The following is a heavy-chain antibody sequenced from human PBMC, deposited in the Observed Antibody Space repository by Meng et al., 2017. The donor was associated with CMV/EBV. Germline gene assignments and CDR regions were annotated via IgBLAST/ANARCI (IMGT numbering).Heavy chain of an antibody. J-gene: IGHJ5*02. CDR1: GGYSSSYY. Sequence: TVSGGYSSSYYWSWIRQPAGKGLEWIGRIYTSGSTNYNPSLKSRVTMSVDTSKNQFSLKLSSVTAADTAVYYCAREEYQPTHNWFDPWGQGTLVTVSS. CDR2: IYTSGST. V-gene: IGHV4-4*07. D-gene: IGHD2-2*01. CDR3: AREEYQPTHNWFDP.